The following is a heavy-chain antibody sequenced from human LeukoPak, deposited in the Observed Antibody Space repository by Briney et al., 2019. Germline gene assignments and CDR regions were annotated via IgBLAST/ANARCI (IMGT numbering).Heavy chain of an antibody. V-gene: IGHV4-38-2*02. D-gene: IGHD3-22*01. J-gene: IGHJ4*02. CDR2: FYHGGST. Sequence: PSETLSLTCTVSGYSISTGYYWDWIRQPPGKGLEWIGTFYHGGSTYYNPSLKSRVTISVDTSKNQFSLKLSSVTAADTAVYYCARVGDSSGYYPYYFDYWGQGTLVTVSS. CDR1: GYSISTGYY. CDR3: ARVGDSSGYYPYYFDY.